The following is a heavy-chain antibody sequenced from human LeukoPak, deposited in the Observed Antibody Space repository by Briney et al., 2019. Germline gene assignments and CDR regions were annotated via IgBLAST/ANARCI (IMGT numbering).Heavy chain of an antibody. D-gene: IGHD6-13*01. CDR1: GGSISSYY. V-gene: IGHV4-59*01. CDR2: IYYSGST. Sequence: SETLSLTCTVSGGSISSYYWSWIRLPPGKGLEWSGCIYYSGSTNYNPSLKSRVTISVDTSKNQFSLKLSSVTAADTAVYYCARADSRSWYDYYYYYMDVWGKGTTVTVSS. J-gene: IGHJ6*03. CDR3: ARADSRSWYDYYYYYMDV.